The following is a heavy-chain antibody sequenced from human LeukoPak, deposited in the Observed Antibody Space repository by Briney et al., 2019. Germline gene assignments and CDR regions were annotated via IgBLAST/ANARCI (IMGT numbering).Heavy chain of an antibody. J-gene: IGHJ5*02. CDR1: GDSISSGSYY. Sequence: KSSETLSLTCTVSGDSISSGSYYWGWIRQPRGKGLEWIGNIFNGGSTYYNPSLKSRVTISLDTSKNQFSLRLTSVTAADTAVYFCARSRGVPRWFGPWGQGTLVTVSS. D-gene: IGHD5-24*01. CDR3: ARSRGVPRWFGP. V-gene: IGHV4-39*07. CDR2: IFNGGST.